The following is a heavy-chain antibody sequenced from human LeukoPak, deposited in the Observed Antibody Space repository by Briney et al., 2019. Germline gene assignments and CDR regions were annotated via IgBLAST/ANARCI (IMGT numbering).Heavy chain of an antibody. Sequence: PGGSLRLSCAASGFTVSSNYMSWVRQAPGKGLEWVSSISSSSSYIYYADSVKGRFTISRDNAKNSLYLQMNSLRAEDTAVYYCARASYDSSGYLYYYYYYGMDVWGQGTTVTVSS. V-gene: IGHV3-21*01. D-gene: IGHD3-22*01. CDR1: GFTVSSNY. CDR2: ISSSSSYI. CDR3: ARASYDSSGYLYYYYYYGMDV. J-gene: IGHJ6*02.